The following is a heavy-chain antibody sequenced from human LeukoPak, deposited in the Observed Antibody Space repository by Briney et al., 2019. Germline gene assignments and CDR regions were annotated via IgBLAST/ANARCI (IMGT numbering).Heavy chain of an antibody. CDR2: IYHSGST. CDR3: ARRPEIARPDYFDY. CDR1: GGSISSSNW. Sequence: PSETLSLTCAVSGGSISSSNWWSWVRQPPGKGLEWIGEIYHSGSTNYNPSLKSRVTISVDKSKNQFSLKLSSVTAADTAVYYCARRPEIARPDYFDYWGHGTLVTVSS. D-gene: IGHD6-6*01. J-gene: IGHJ4*01. V-gene: IGHV4-4*02.